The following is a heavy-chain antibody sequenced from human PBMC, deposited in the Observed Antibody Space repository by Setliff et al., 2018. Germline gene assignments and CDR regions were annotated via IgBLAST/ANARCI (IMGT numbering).Heavy chain of an antibody. D-gene: IGHD2-15*01. CDR1: GGTFSSHG. CDR2: INAGNGNT. V-gene: IGHV1-3*01. Sequence: ASVKVSCKASGGTFSSHGISWVRQAPGQRLEWMGWINAGNGNTKYSQKFQGRVTITRDTSASTAYMELSSLRSEDTAVYYCARDGGYCSGGSCYGLDYWGQGTLVTVSS. CDR3: ARDGGYCSGGSCYGLDY. J-gene: IGHJ4*02.